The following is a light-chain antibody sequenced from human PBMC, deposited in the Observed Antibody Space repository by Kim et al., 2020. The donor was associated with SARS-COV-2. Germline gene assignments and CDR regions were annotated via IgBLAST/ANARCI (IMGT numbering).Light chain of an antibody. V-gene: IGLV3-1*01. Sequence: SYELTQPPSVSVSPGQTASITCSGDKVGDKYACXYQQKPGQSPVLVIYQDSKRPSGIPERFSGSNSGNTATLTISGTQAMDEADYYCQAWDSSTWVFGGG. CDR1: KVGDKY. CDR2: QDS. CDR3: QAWDSSTWV. J-gene: IGLJ3*02.